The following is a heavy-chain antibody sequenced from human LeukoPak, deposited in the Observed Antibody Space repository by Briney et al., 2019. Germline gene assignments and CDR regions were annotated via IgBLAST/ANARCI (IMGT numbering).Heavy chain of an antibody. CDR1: GGSISSSSYY. J-gene: IGHJ4*02. D-gene: IGHD3-10*01. V-gene: IGHV4-39*01. CDR3: ARSYGSGSSAGY. CDR2: IYYSGST. Sequence: SETLSLTCTVSGGSISSSSYYWGWIRQPPGKRLEWIGSIYYSGSTYYNPSLKSRVTISVDTSKNQFSLKLSSVTAADTAVYYCARSYGSGSSAGYWGQGTLVTVSS.